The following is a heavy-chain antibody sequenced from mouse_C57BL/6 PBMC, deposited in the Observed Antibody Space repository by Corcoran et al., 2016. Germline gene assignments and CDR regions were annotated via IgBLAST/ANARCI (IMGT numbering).Heavy chain of an antibody. D-gene: IGHD2-4*01. V-gene: IGHV1-81*01. CDR2: IYPRSGNT. J-gene: IGHJ4*01. CDR3: ARSFGDYDGEGAMDY. Sequence: QVQLQQSGAELARPGASVKLSCKASGYTFTSYGISWVKQRTGQGLEWIGEIYPRSGNTYYNEKFKGKATLTADKSSSTAYMELRSLTSEDSAVYFCARSFGDYDGEGAMDYWGQGTSVTVSS. CDR1: GYTFTSYG.